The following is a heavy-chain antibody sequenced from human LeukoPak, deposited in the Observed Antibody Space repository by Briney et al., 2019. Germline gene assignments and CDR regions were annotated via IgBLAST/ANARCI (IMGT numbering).Heavy chain of an antibody. CDR1: GGSISSYY. CDR3: ARVLIGSYDFWSGLFDY. J-gene: IGHJ4*02. V-gene: IGHV4-59*01. D-gene: IGHD3-3*01. Sequence: PSETLSLTCTVSGGSISSYYWSWIRQPPGKGLEWIGYIYYSGSTNYNPSLKSRVTISVDTSKNQFSLKLSSVTAADTAVYYCARVLIGSYDFWSGLFDYWGQGTLVTVSS. CDR2: IYYSGST.